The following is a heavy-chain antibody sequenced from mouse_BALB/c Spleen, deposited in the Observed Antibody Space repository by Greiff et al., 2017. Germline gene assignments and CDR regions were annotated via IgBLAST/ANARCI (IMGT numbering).Heavy chain of an antibody. CDR1: GYTFTSYW. CDR3: TRGTGDY. Sequence: LQQPGSELMRPGASVKLSCKASGYTFTSYWMHWVKQRHGQGLEWIGNIFPGSGSTNYDEKFKSKGTLTVDTSSSTAYMHLSSLTSEDSAVYYCTRGTGDYWGQGTTLTVSS. CDR2: IFPGSGST. V-gene: IGHV1S22*01. D-gene: IGHD3-3*01. J-gene: IGHJ2*01.